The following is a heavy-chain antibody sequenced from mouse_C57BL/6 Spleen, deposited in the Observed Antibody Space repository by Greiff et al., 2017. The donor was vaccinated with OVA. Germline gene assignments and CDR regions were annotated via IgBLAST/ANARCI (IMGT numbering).Heavy chain of an antibody. CDR3: ARDRTGKGYYAMDY. J-gene: IGHJ4*01. CDR2: INYDGSST. Sequence: EVQLVESEGGLVQPGSSMKLSCTASGFTFSDYYMAWVRQVPEKGLEWVANINYDGSSTYYLDSLKSRFIISRDNAKNILYLQMSSLKSEDTATYYCARDRTGKGYYAMDYWGQGTSVTVSS. V-gene: IGHV5-16*01. CDR1: GFTFSDYY. D-gene: IGHD4-1*01.